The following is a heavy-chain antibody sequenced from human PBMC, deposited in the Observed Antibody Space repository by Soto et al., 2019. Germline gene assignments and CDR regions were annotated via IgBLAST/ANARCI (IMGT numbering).Heavy chain of an antibody. Sequence: QVQLVQSGAEVKKPGSSVKVSCRASGGTFNSYTLSWVRQAPGQGFEWLGRFIPVLGVTNYAQKFQGRVIQAADTSTSAAYTELTNLASEDRAVYYCARRAAAAGPWYNWFDPWGQGTLVTVSS. D-gene: IGHD6-13*01. CDR3: ARRAAAAGPWYNWFDP. CDR2: FIPVLGVT. CDR1: GGTFNSYT. V-gene: IGHV1-69*02. J-gene: IGHJ5*02.